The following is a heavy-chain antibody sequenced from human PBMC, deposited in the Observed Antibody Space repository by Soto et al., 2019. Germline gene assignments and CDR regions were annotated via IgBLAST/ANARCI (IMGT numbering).Heavy chain of an antibody. CDR3: PRTGLYDSSVVDF. D-gene: IGHD3-22*01. CDR2: ISSSGSTI. J-gene: IGHJ4*02. Sequence: GGSLRLSCAASGFTFSSYEMNWVRQAPGKGLEWVSYISSSGSTIYYADSVKGRFTISRDNAKNSLYLQMNSLRAEDTAVYYCPRTGLYDSSVVDFWGQGTPVTVSS. V-gene: IGHV3-48*03. CDR1: GFTFSSYE.